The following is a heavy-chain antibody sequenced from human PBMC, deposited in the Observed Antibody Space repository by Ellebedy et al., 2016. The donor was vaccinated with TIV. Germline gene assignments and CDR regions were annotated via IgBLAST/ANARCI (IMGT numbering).Heavy chain of an antibody. J-gene: IGHJ6*02. Sequence: AASVKVSCKASGYTFTNYYMNWVRQAPGQGLEWMGIINPGGGGTSYAQKFQGRVTMTRDTSTSTVYMELSSLSSEDTALYYCASAPLSGVFYGMDVWGQGTTVTVSS. CDR2: INPGGGGT. V-gene: IGHV1-46*01. CDR3: ASAPLSGVFYGMDV. D-gene: IGHD3-16*02. CDR1: GYTFTNYY.